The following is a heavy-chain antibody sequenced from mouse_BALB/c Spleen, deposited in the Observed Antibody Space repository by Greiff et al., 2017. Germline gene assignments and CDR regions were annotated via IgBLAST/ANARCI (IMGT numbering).Heavy chain of an antibody. D-gene: IGHD1-2*01. Sequence: EVKVVESGGGLVKPGGSLKLSCAASGFTFSDYYMYWVRQTPEKRLEWVATISDGGSYTYYPDSVKGRFTISRDNAKNNLYLQMSSLKSEDTAMYYCARDMEHSYGSYYAMDYWGQGTSVTVSS. CDR1: GFTFSDYY. CDR3: ARDMEHSYGSYYAMDY. V-gene: IGHV5-4*02. CDR2: ISDGGSYT. J-gene: IGHJ4*01.